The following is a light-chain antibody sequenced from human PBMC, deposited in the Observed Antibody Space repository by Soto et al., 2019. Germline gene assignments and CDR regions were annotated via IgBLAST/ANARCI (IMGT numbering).Light chain of an antibody. J-gene: IGKJ4*01. CDR2: DAS. Sequence: EIVLTQSPATLSLSPGERATLSSRASQSVSSYLAWYQQKPGQAPRLLIYDASNMATGIPARFSGSVSGTDFTLTISSLEPEDFAVYYCQQRSNWPLTFGGGTKV. CDR3: QQRSNWPLT. CDR1: QSVSSY. V-gene: IGKV3-11*01.